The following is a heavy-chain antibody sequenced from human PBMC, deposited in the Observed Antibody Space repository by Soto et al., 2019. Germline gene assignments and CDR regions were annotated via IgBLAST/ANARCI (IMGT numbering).Heavy chain of an antibody. CDR3: AKFLGYCSGGSCYQTPLGYFAY. D-gene: IGHD2-15*01. J-gene: IGHJ4*02. V-gene: IGHV5-51*01. Sequence: GESLKISCKGSGYSFTSYWIGWVRQMPGKGLEWMGIIYPGDSDTRYSPSFQGQVTISADKSISTAYLQWSSLKASDTAMYYCAKFLGYCSGGSCYQTPLGYFAYWGQGTLVTVSS. CDR1: GYSFTSYW. CDR2: IYPGDSDT.